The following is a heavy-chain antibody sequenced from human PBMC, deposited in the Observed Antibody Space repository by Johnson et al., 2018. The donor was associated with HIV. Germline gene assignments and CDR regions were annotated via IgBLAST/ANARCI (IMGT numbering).Heavy chain of an antibody. CDR1: GFTFSDYY. Sequence: QEQLVESGGGLVKPGGSLRLSCAASGFTFSDYYMSWIRQAPGKGLEWVSYISSSGSTIYYADSVKGRFTISRDNAKHSLYLQMNSLRAEDTAVYYYARDPDGTTGTTYPDAAFDIWGQGTMVTVSS. CDR2: ISSSGSTI. D-gene: IGHD1-1*01. V-gene: IGHV3-11*04. J-gene: IGHJ3*02. CDR3: ARDPDGTTGTTYPDAAFDI.